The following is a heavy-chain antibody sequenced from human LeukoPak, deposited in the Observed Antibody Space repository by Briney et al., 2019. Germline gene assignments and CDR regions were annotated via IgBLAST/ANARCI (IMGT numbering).Heavy chain of an antibody. CDR1: GYTFTIYT. V-gene: IGHV1-18*01. Sequence: ASVKVSCKSSGYTFTIYTISWVRQAPGQGLEWMGWITTYNGHTNCAQKLPGRVTMTTDTSTITACMELRRMRSDDTAVYYCAREDNLMDFWSGYSDYWGQGTLVTVSS. CDR2: ITTYNGHT. J-gene: IGHJ4*02. D-gene: IGHD3-3*01. CDR3: AREDNLMDFWSGYSDY.